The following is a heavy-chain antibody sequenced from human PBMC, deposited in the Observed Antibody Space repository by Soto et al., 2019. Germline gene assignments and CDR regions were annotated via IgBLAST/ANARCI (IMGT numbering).Heavy chain of an antibody. CDR1: GYTFTTYG. Sequence: SVKVSCKASGYTFTTYGISWVRQAPGQGLEWMGRIIAILGIANYAQKLQGRVTITADKSTSTAYMELSSLRSEDTAVYYCARGPSGQFDYWGQGTLVTVSS. CDR3: ARGPSGQFDY. CDR2: IIAILGIA. D-gene: IGHD2-15*01. J-gene: IGHJ4*02. V-gene: IGHV1-69*04.